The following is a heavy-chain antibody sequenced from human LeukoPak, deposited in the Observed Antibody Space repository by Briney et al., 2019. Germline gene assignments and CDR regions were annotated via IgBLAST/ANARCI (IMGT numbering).Heavy chain of an antibody. CDR3: TKDFAVASYNWFDP. V-gene: IGHV3-23*01. D-gene: IGHD5-12*01. J-gene: IGHJ5*02. CDR2: ISAGGGSI. Sequence: GGSLRLSCTASGFTFSSYALSWVRQAPGKGLEWVSLISAGGGSIYYIDSVKGRFIISRDNSKNTLYLQMNSLRVEDTAVYYCTKDFAVASYNWFDPWGQGTLATVSS. CDR1: GFTFSSYA.